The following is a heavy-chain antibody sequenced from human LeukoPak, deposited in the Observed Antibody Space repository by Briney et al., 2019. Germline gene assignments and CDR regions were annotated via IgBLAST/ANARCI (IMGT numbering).Heavy chain of an antibody. Sequence: PGGSLRLSCAASGFTVSNSYMSWVRQAPGKGLEWVSIIYGGGTTYYGDSVKGRFTISGDNSNNTLYLQMNSLRAEDTAVYYCARGQYSGRGGYFDYWGQGTLVTVSS. D-gene: IGHD3-10*01. CDR1: GFTVSNSY. J-gene: IGHJ4*02. CDR2: IYGGGTT. V-gene: IGHV3-53*01. CDR3: ARGQYSGRGGYFDY.